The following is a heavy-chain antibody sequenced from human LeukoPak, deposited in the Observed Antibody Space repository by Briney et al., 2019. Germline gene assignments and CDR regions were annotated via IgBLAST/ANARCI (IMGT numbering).Heavy chain of an antibody. CDR1: AFTFSSSG. Sequence: PGRSLRLSCAASAFTFSSSGMHWVRQAPGKGLEWVAVISYDGSNKYYADSVKGRFTISRDNSNNTLYLQVNSLRAEDTAVYYCATGYSSGWYGAKFDNWGQGTLVTVSS. V-gene: IGHV3-30*03. D-gene: IGHD6-19*01. CDR3: ATGYSSGWYGAKFDN. J-gene: IGHJ4*02. CDR2: ISYDGSNK.